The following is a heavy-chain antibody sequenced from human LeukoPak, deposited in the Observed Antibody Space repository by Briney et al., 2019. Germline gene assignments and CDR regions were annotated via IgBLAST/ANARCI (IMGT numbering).Heavy chain of an antibody. Sequence: GGSLRLSCAASGFTFSSYAMNWVRQAPGEGLEWVSGISGSGGSTYYADSVKGRFTISRDNSKNTLYLQMNSLRAEDTAVYYCARLSGWFDYWGQGTPVTVSS. J-gene: IGHJ4*02. CDR3: ARLSGWFDY. CDR2: ISGSGGST. D-gene: IGHD6-19*01. V-gene: IGHV3-23*01. CDR1: GFTFSSYA.